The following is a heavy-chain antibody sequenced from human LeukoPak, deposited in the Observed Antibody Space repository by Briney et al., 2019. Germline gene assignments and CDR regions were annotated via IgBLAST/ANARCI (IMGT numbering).Heavy chain of an antibody. CDR3: AKDGGLWVSAHWGDS. V-gene: IGHV3-23*01. Sequence: GGSLRLSCAASGFTSSSYTMSWVRQAPGKGLEWVSTITTSDGNTYYADSVKGRFTVSRDNSKNTLFLQMNSLRAEDTAVYYCAKDGGLWVSAHWGDSWGRGTLVTVSS. CDR2: ITTSDGNT. CDR1: GFTSSSYT. D-gene: IGHD7-27*01. J-gene: IGHJ4*02.